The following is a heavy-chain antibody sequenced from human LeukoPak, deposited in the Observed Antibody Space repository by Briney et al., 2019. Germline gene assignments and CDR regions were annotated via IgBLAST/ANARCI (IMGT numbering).Heavy chain of an antibody. CDR3: AKGELPYVCNY. CDR1: GFTFSSYS. CDR2: ISGSGGST. V-gene: IGHV3-23*01. J-gene: IGHJ4*02. Sequence: GGSLRLSCAASGFTFSSYSMSWVRQAPGKGLEWVSAISGSGGSTYYADSVKGRFTISRDNSKNTLYLQMNSLRAEDTAVYYCAKGELPYVCNYWGQGTLVTVSS. D-gene: IGHD1-26*01.